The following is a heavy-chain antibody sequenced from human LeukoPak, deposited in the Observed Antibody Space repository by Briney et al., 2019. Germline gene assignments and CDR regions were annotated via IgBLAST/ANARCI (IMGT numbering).Heavy chain of an antibody. CDR2: IYTSGST. D-gene: IGHD3-10*01. J-gene: IGHJ3*02. V-gene: IGHV4-4*07. CDR3: ASTMVRGVIINVDAFDI. Sequence: PSETLSLTCTVSGGSISSYYWSWIRQPAGKGLEWIGRIYTSGSTNYNPSLKSRVTMSVDTSKNQFSLKLNSVTAADTAVYYCASTMVRGVIINVDAFDIWGQGTMVTVSS. CDR1: GGSISSYY.